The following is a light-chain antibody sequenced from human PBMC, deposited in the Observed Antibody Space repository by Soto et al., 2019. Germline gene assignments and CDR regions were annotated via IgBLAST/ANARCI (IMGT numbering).Light chain of an antibody. CDR2: XXX. J-gene: IGLJ3*02. V-gene: IGLV1-40*01. CDR1: SSNIGAGYD. Sequence: QSVLTQPPSVSGAPGQRVTISCTGSSSNIGAGYDVHWYQQLPGTAPKVLIXXXXXXXXXXXXXXXXSKSGTSASLAITGXXXXXXXXXXCQSYDSSLSGWVFGGGTKLTVL. CDR3: QSYDSSLSGWV.